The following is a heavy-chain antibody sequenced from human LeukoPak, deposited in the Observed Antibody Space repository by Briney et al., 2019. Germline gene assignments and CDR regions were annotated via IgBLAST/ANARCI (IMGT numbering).Heavy chain of an antibody. D-gene: IGHD4-17*01. CDR1: GFTFDDYA. J-gene: IGHJ4*02. Sequence: GESLRLSCAASGFTFDDYAMNWVRQVPGRGLEWVANINKDGSERYNVDSVKGRFTISRDNANKSLYLQMNSLRAEDTSVYYCARESKGRSKIDYWGQGTLVTVSS. CDR3: ARESKGRSKIDY. V-gene: IGHV3-7*01. CDR2: INKDGSER.